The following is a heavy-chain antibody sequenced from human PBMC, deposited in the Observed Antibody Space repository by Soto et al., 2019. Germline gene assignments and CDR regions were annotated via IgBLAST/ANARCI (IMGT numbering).Heavy chain of an antibody. CDR3: ARSPGGYYID. V-gene: IGHV3-74*01. J-gene: IGHJ3*01. CDR2: INTDGSIT. CDR1: GFSFSSYW. D-gene: IGHD3-9*01. Sequence: EVQLVESGGGLVQPGGSLRLSCADSGFSFSSYWMHWVRQGPGKGLVWVSRINTDGSITNYADSVKGRFTISRDNAKNTVYLQMNSLRAEDTAVYYCARSPGGYYIDWGQGTMVTVSS.